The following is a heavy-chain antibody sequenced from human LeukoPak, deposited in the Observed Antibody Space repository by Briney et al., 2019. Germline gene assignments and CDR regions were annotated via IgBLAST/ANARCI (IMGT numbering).Heavy chain of an antibody. CDR3: TTDRSGSYYMSFY. V-gene: IGHV3-15*01. CDR2: IKTKTDGGTT. Sequence: GGSLRLSCAASGFTFSNAWMSWVRQAPGKGLEWVGRIKTKTDGGTTDYAAPVKVRFTISRDDSKNTLYLQMNSLKTEDTAVYYCTTDRSGSYYMSFYWGQGTLVTVSS. CDR1: GFTFSNAW. J-gene: IGHJ4*02. D-gene: IGHD3-10*01.